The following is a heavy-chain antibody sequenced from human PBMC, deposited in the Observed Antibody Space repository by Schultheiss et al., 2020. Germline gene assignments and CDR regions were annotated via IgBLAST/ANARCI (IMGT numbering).Heavy chain of an antibody. CDR1: GFTFSSYA. Sequence: GGSLRLSCAASGFTFSSYAMSWVRQAPGKGLEWVSAISGSGGSTYYADSVKGRFTISRDNAKNSLYLQMNSLRAEDTAVYYCARCITMVQGVTGCYYFDYWGQGTLVTVSS. D-gene: IGHD3-10*01. V-gene: IGHV3-23*01. CDR2: ISGSGGST. CDR3: ARCITMVQGVTGCYYFDY. J-gene: IGHJ4*02.